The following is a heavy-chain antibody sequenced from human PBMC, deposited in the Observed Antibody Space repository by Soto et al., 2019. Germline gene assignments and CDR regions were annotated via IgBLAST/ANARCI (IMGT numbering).Heavy chain of an antibody. V-gene: IGHV3-30-3*01. D-gene: IGHD2-21*02. CDR3: ARDHLAYCGGDCYSAFDI. CDR1: GFTFSSYA. CDR2: ISYDGSNK. Sequence: GGSLRLSCAASGFTFSSYAMHWVRQAPGKGLEWVAVISYDGSNKYYADSVKGRFTISRDNSKNTLYLQMNSLRAEDTAVYYCARDHLAYCGGDCYSAFDIWGQGTMVTVSS. J-gene: IGHJ3*02.